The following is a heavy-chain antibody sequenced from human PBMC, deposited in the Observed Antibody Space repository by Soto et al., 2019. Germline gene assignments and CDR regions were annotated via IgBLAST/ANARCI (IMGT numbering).Heavy chain of an antibody. CDR2: INPNSGDT. CDR3: LSMCSNTNYLCDAFEI. CDR1: GYSFIGFY. Sequence: ASAKVSCKAAGYSFIGFYLHWLRLAPGQGLEGKLWINPNSGDTTYAQNFQGWVTITRDTPINPPYMELNRLTSAGTASYYYLSMCSNTNYLCDAFEIWGQGTMVTVS. V-gene: IGHV1-2*04. J-gene: IGHJ3*02. D-gene: IGHD2-2*01.